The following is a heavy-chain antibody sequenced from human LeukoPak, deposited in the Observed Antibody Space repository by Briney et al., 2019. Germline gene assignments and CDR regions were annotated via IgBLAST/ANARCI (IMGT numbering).Heavy chain of an antibody. Sequence: GASVKVSCKAPGYTFTSYGISWVRQAPGQGLEWMGWISAYNGNTNYAQKLQGRVTMTTDTSTSTAYMELRSLRSDDTAVYYCARDRDSSGYYLFNYWGQGTLVTVSS. CDR1: GYTFTSYG. V-gene: IGHV1-18*01. CDR2: ISAYNGNT. CDR3: ARDRDSSGYYLFNY. J-gene: IGHJ4*02. D-gene: IGHD3-22*01.